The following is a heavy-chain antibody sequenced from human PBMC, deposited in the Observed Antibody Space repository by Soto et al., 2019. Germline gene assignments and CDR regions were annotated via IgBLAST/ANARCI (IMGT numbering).Heavy chain of an antibody. J-gene: IGHJ4*02. CDR2: ISAYSSST. D-gene: IGHD2-2*01. CDR3: AGGVGVVVPGARFYYFTY. Sequence: ASVKVSCKASGYIFTSYGISWVRQAPGQGLEWMGWISAYSSSTNYAQKLQGRVTMTTDTSTSTAYMELRSLRSDDTAMYYCAGGVGVVVPGARFYYFTYGGKETLATVSS. V-gene: IGHV1-18*01. CDR1: GYIFTSYG.